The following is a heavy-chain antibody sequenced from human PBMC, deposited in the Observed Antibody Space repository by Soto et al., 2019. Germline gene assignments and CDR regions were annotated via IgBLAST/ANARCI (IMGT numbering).Heavy chain of an antibody. CDR1: GFTFSNAW. Sequence: PGGSLRLSCAASGFTFSNAWMNWVRQAPGKGLEWVGRIKSKTDGGTTDYAAPVKGRFTISRDDSKNTLYLQMNSLKTEDTAVYYCTTEESYYYDSSTVWSGTSRQYYLDYWGQGTLVTVSS. D-gene: IGHD3-22*01. J-gene: IGHJ4*02. CDR3: TTEESYYYDSSTVWSGTSRQYYLDY. V-gene: IGHV3-15*07. CDR2: IKSKTDGGTT.